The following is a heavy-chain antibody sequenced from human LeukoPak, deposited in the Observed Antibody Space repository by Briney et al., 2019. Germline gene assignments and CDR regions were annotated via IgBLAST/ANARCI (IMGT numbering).Heavy chain of an antibody. V-gene: IGHV3-21*01. CDR1: GFTFSSYS. D-gene: IGHD3-9*01. CDR3: ARDHDWDYMDV. J-gene: IGHJ6*03. Sequence: KPGGSLRLSCAASGFTFSSYSMNWVRQAPGKGLEWVSSISSSSSYIYYADSVKGRFTISRDNAKNSLYLQMSSLRAEDTAVYYCARDHDWDYMDVWGKGPTVTVSS. CDR2: ISSSSSYI.